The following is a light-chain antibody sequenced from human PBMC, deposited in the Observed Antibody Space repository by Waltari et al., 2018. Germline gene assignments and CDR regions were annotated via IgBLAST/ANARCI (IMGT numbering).Light chain of an antibody. CDR2: DVI. Sequence: QSALTQPRSVSGSPGQSVTISCTGTSSDVGGYNYVSWYQQHPGKAPKLMIYDVIKRPSGVPDRFSGSKSGNPASLTISGLQTEDEADYYCCSFAGSHTYVVFGGGTKLTVL. V-gene: IGLV2-11*01. CDR3: CSFAGSHTYVV. CDR1: SSDVGGYNY. J-gene: IGLJ2*01.